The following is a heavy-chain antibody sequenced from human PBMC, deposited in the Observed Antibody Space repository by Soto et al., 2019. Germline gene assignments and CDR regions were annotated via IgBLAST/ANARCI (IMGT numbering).Heavy chain of an antibody. CDR2: IGGGGGST. V-gene: IGHV3-23*01. CDR3: AKDYHDSSGFPGFDY. D-gene: IGHD3-22*01. CDR1: GVTVSSYA. Sequence: GWSLGLACAACGVTVSSYAMDWFRQAPGKGLEWVSAIGGGGGSTYYAGSVKGRFTISRDNSKNTLYLQMNSPRAEDTAVYYCAKDYHDSSGFPGFDYWGQGTLVPVSS. J-gene: IGHJ4*02.